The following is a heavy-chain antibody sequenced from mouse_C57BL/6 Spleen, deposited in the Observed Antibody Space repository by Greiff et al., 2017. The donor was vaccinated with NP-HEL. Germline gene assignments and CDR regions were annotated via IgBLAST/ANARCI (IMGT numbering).Heavy chain of an antibody. CDR3: ARDYGSSYKAWFAY. CDR1: GYAFSSYW. D-gene: IGHD1-1*01. CDR2: IYPGDGDT. J-gene: IGHJ3*01. Sequence: QVQLQQSGAELVKPGASVKISCKASGYAFSSYWMNWVKQRPGKGLEWIGQIYPGDGDTTSNGKFKGKATLTADKSSSTAYMQLSSLTSEDSAVYFCARDYGSSYKAWFAYWGQGTLVTVSA. V-gene: IGHV1-80*01.